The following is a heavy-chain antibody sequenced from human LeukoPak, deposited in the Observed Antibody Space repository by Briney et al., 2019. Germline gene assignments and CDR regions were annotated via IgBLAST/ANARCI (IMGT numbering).Heavy chain of an antibody. CDR1: GFTFSSYW. D-gene: IGHD3-9*01. V-gene: IGHV3-7*01. CDR3: ASQYYDILTGYSDDAFDI. J-gene: IGHJ3*02. CDR2: IKQAGSEK. Sequence: GGSLRLSCAASGFTFSSYWMSWVRQAPGKGLEWVANIKQAGSEKYCVDSVKGRFTISRDNAKNSLYLQMNSLRAEDTAVYYCASQYYDILTGYSDDAFDIWGQGTMVTVSS.